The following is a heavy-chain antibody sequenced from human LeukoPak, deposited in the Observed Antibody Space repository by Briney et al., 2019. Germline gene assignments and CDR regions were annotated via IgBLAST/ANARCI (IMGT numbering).Heavy chain of an antibody. Sequence: PSETLSLTCAVYGGSFSGYYWSWIRQPPGKGLEWIGEINHSGSTNYNPSLKSRVTISVDTSKNQFSLKLSSVTAADTAVYYCATCSEQQLEEDYYYYYMDVWGKGTTVTVSS. D-gene: IGHD6-13*01. CDR1: GGSFSGYY. CDR2: INHSGST. CDR3: ATCSEQQLEEDYYYYYMDV. V-gene: IGHV4-34*01. J-gene: IGHJ6*03.